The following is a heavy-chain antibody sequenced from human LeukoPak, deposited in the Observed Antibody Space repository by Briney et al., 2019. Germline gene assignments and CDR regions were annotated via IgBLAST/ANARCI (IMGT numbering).Heavy chain of an antibody. V-gene: IGHV4-34*01. D-gene: IGHD7-27*01. Sequence: SETLSLTCAVYGGSLSGYYWSWIRQPPGKGLEWIGEINHSGSTNYNPSLKSRVTISVDTSKNQFSLKLSSVTAADTAVYYCARGELGIGYWGQGTLVTVSS. CDR3: ARGELGIGY. J-gene: IGHJ4*02. CDR1: GGSLSGYY. CDR2: INHSGST.